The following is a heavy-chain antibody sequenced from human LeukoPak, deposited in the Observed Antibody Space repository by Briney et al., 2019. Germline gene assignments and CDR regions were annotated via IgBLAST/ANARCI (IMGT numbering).Heavy chain of an antibody. CDR2: ISSSGSTI. V-gene: IGHV3-11*04. CDR3: ARVYWRIAVAGWYFDF. D-gene: IGHD6-19*01. Sequence: PGGSLRLSCAASGFTFSDYYMSWVRQAPGKGLEWVSYISSSGSTIYYADSVKGRFTISRDNAKNSLYLQMNSLRAEDTAVYYCARVYWRIAVAGWYFDFWGQGTVVSVSS. CDR1: GFTFSDYY. J-gene: IGHJ4*02.